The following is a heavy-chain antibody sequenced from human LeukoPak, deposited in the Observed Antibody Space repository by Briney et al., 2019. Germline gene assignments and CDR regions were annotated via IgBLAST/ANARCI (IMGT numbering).Heavy chain of an antibody. D-gene: IGHD2-15*01. CDR2: IKQDGSEE. J-gene: IGHJ5*02. CDR3: AREGCSGGSCYSFWFDP. V-gene: IGHV3-7*01. Sequence: GGSLRLSCAASGYTFSSHWMSWVRQAPGKGLEWVANIKQDGSEEYYVDSVKGRFTISRDKAKNSLYLQMNSLRAEDTAVYYCAREGCSGGSCYSFWFDPWGQGTLVTVSS. CDR1: GYTFSSHW.